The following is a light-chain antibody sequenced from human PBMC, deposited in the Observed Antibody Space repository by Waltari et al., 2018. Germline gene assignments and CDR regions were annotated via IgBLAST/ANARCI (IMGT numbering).Light chain of an antibody. J-gene: IGLJ3*02. CDR1: GSNIGAGYD. CDR2: GST. CDR3: WSYDSSRSDV. Sequence: QSLLPQPPSVSGPPAQTVTIPCTGIGSNIGAGYDVHWYQQPPRTAPKLLIYGSTSRPLGVPARFFGSTSGTSASLAISGLQAEDEADYYCWSYDSSRSDVFGGGTKLTVL. V-gene: IGLV1-40*01.